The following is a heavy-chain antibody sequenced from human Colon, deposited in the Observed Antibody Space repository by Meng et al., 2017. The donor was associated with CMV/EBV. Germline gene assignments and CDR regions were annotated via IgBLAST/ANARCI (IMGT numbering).Heavy chain of an antibody. CDR3: SRDMCTVESAFDS. CDR1: GDSLSSSLYY. V-gene: IGHV4-39*07. J-gene: IGHJ4*02. CDR2: VSYSGGA. D-gene: IGHD4-11*01. Sequence: SCTVSGDSLSSSLYYWGWIRQSPGKGLEWIASVSYSGGANYNPSLKSRVTISIDGSKNQLSLTLYSVTAADTAIYYCSRDMCTVESAFDSWGQGTLVTVSS.